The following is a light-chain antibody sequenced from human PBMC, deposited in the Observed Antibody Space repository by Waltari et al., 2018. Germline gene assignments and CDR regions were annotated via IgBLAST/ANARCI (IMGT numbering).Light chain of an antibody. J-gene: IGKJ2*01. CDR3: QQYFSTPYT. V-gene: IGKV4-1*01. CDR2: WGS. CDR1: LNIQYTSNNKNY. Sequence: DIVMTQSPDSLAGSLGERATINCKSSLNIQYTSNNKNYLAWYQQKPGQPPKLLIYWGSTRESGVPDRFSGSGSGTDFTLTIRSLQAEDVAVYYCQQYFSTPYTFGQGTKLEI.